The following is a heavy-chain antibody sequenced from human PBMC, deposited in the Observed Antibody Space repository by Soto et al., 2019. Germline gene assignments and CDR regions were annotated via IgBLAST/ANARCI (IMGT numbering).Heavy chain of an antibody. J-gene: IGHJ4*02. V-gene: IGHV3-21*01. D-gene: IGHD6-19*01. Sequence: GGSLRLSCAASGFIFSNYNMNWVRQAPGRGLEWVSSISSGSRSIRYADSVRGRFAMSRDNARTSLYLQMNTLRAEDTAVYFCARLSGSYDFDYWGQGTLVTVSS. CDR2: ISSGSRSI. CDR3: ARLSGSYDFDY. CDR1: GFIFSNYN.